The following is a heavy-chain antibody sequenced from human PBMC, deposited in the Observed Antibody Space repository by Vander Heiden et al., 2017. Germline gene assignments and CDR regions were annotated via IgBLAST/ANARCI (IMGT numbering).Heavy chain of an antibody. CDR2: IYYSGST. J-gene: IGHJ6*02. CDR3: ARHAAQLDDFWSRDYYYYYGMDV. Sequence: QVHLQESGPGLVKPSETLSLTFTVSGGHISSFYWSWIRQPPGKGLEWIGYIYYSGSTNYNPSLKSRVTISVDTSKNQFSLKLSSVTAADTAVYYCARHAAQLDDFWSRDYYYYYGMDVWGQGTTVTVSS. V-gene: IGHV4-59*08. D-gene: IGHD3-3*01. CDR1: GGHISSFY.